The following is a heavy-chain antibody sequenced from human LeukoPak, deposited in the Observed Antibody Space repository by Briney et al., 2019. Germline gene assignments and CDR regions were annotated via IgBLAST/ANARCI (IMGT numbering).Heavy chain of an antibody. D-gene: IGHD6-13*01. V-gene: IGHV3-23*01. CDR1: GFTFSSYA. CDR2: ISASGGST. CDR3: ARAGSISWYDY. J-gene: IGHJ4*02. Sequence: GGSLRLSCAASGFTFSSYAMSWVRQAPGKGLEWVSGISASGGSTSYADSVRGRFTISRDNSKNTLYLQMNSLRAEDTAIYYCARAGSISWYDYWGQGTLVTVSS.